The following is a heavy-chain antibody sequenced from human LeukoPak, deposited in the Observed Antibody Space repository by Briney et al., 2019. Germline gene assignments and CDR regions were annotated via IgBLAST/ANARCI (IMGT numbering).Heavy chain of an antibody. J-gene: IGHJ4*02. D-gene: IGHD1-1*01. CDR2: ITSSGYT. CDR1: GFTFSSYS. V-gene: IGHV3-21*06. Sequence: GGSLRLSCAASGFTFSSYSMNWVRQAPGKGLEWVSYITSSGYTNYADSVKGRFTISRDNAKNSLYLLMNSLRAEDTAVYYCARGRYPYYFDYWGQGTLVTVSS. CDR3: ARGRYPYYFDY.